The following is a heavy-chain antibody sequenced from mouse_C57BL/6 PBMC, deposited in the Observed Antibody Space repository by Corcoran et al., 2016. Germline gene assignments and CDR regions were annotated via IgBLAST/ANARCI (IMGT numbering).Heavy chain of an antibody. V-gene: IGHV9-3*01. CDR3: ARRDYYGSSYDAMDY. CDR1: GYTFTTYG. CDR2: INTYSGVP. Sequence: QIQLVQSGPELKKPGETVKISCKASGYTFTTYGMSWVKQAPGKGLKWMGWINTYSGVPTYADDFKGRFAFSLETSASTAYLQINNLKNEDTATYFWARRDYYGSSYDAMDYWGQGTSVTVSS. D-gene: IGHD1-1*01. J-gene: IGHJ4*01.